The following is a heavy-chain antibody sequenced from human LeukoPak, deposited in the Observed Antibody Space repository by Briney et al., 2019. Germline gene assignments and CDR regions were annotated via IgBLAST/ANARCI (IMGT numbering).Heavy chain of an antibody. Sequence: PSETLSLTCTASGGSISSYYWSWIRQPPGKGLEWIGYIYYSVSTNYNPSLKSRVTISVDTSKNQFSLKLSSVTAADTAVYYCARRYCSGGTCYGDYWGQGTLVTVSS. J-gene: IGHJ4*02. CDR1: GGSISSYY. CDR3: ARRYCSGGTCYGDY. CDR2: IYYSVST. V-gene: IGHV4-59*08. D-gene: IGHD2-15*01.